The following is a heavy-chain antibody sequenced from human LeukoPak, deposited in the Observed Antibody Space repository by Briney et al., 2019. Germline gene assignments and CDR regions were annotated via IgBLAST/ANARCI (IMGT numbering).Heavy chain of an antibody. J-gene: IGHJ4*02. CDR3: ARHRSGIASALDS. CDR2: IYHSGST. CDR1: GGSLNNFY. V-gene: IGHV4-59*08. D-gene: IGHD6-13*01. Sequence: PSETLSLTCTVSGGSLNNFYWSWIRQAPGKGLEWIGFIYHSGSTNYNPSLKSRITISVDTSKNQFSLKLSSVTAADTAVYFCARHRSGIASALDSWGQGTLVSVSS.